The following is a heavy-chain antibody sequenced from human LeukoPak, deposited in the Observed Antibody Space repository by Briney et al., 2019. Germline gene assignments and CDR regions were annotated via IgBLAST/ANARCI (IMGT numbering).Heavy chain of an antibody. V-gene: IGHV4-39*07. CDR2: IYYSGST. J-gene: IGHJ5*02. Sequence: SETLSLTCTVSGGSISSSSYYWGWIRQPPGKGLEWTGSIYYSGSTYYNPSLKSRVTISVDTSKNQFSLRLSSVTAADTALYYCARAYGSSWYHNWFDPWGQGTLVTVSS. D-gene: IGHD6-13*01. CDR1: GGSISSSSYY. CDR3: ARAYGSSWYHNWFDP.